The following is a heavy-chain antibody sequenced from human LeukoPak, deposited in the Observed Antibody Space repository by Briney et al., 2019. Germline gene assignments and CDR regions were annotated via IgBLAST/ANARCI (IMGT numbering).Heavy chain of an antibody. J-gene: IGHJ4*02. CDR3: ARGGSGAIAY. V-gene: IGHV3-30*03. CDR1: GFTFSSYG. D-gene: IGHD6-19*01. CDR2: ISYDGSNK. Sequence: GGSLRLSCAASGFTFSSYGMHWVRQAPGKGLEWVAVISYDGSNKYYADSVKGRFTISRDNSKNTLYLQMNSLRAEDTAVYYCARGGSGAIAYWGQGTLVTVSS.